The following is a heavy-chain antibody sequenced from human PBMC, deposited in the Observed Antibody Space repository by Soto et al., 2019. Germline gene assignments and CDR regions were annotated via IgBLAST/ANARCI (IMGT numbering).Heavy chain of an antibody. CDR1: GSIFSRHA. CDR2: IIPIFASA. Sequence: QVQLVQSGAEVKKPGSSVKVSCEASGSIFSRHAMSWVRQAPGQGLEWMGGIIPIFASANYAQKFQGRVTITAAESTSTVYMELNSLRSEDTAIYYCARGGIRGTPMDYWGQGTLLTVSS. J-gene: IGHJ4*02. D-gene: IGHD3-16*01. CDR3: ARGGIRGTPMDY. V-gene: IGHV1-69*12.